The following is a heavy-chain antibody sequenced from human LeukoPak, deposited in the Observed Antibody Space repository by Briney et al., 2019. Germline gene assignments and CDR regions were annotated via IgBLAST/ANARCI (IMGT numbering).Heavy chain of an antibody. J-gene: IGHJ4*02. CDR2: ISGSGGST. CDR1: GFTFSSYG. D-gene: IGHD3-22*01. V-gene: IGHV3-23*01. CDR3: AKGGGYYDSSAHPYYFDY. Sequence: GGSLRLSCAASGFTFSSYGMSWVRQAPGKGLEWVSAISGSGGSTYYADSVKGRFTISRDNSKNTLYLQMNSLRAEDTAVYYCAKGGGYYDSSAHPYYFDYWGQGTLVTVSS.